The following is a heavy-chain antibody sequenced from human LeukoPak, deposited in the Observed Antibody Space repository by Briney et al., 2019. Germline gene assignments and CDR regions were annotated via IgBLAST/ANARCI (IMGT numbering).Heavy chain of an antibody. D-gene: IGHD3-10*01. CDR2: INHSGST. V-gene: IGHV4-34*01. J-gene: IGHJ4*02. CDR3: ARDYYGSGSCEY. CDR1: GGSFSGYY. Sequence: PSETLSLTCAVYGGSFSGYYWSWIRQPPGKGLEWIGEINHSGSTNYNPSLKSQVTISVDTSKNQFSLKLSSVTAADTAVYYCARDYYGSGSCEYWGQGTLVTVSS.